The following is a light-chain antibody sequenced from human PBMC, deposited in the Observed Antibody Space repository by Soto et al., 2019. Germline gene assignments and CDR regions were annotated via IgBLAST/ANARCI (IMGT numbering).Light chain of an antibody. CDR3: AAWDDSLNGPV. CDR1: TSNIGINT. J-gene: IGLJ3*02. Sequence: QSVLTQPPSASGTPGQRVTISCSGSTSNIGINTVNWYQQIPGTAPKLLLYSDNHRPSGVPDRFSGSKSGTSGSLAISGLQSEDEADYYCAAWDDSLNGPVFGGGTKVTVL. V-gene: IGLV1-44*01. CDR2: SDN.